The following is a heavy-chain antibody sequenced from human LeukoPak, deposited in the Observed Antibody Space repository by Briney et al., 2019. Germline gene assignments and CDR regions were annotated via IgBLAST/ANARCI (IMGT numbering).Heavy chain of an antibody. CDR2: INHSGST. J-gene: IGHJ6*03. V-gene: IGHV4-34*01. CDR3: ARGPRRITMVRGALTLSYVDV. Sequence: SETLSLTCAVYGGSFSGYYWSWIRQPPGKGLEWIGEINHSGSTNYNPSLKSRVTISVDTSKNQFSLKLSSVTAADTAVYYCARGPRRITMVRGALTLSYVDVWGKGTTVTVSS. CDR1: GGSFSGYY. D-gene: IGHD3-10*01.